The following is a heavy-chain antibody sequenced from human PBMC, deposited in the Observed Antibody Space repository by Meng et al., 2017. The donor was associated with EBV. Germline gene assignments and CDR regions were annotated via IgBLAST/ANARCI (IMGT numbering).Heavy chain of an antibody. CDR1: GGTFSSYA. D-gene: IGHD6-19*01. J-gene: IGHJ4*02. V-gene: IGHV1-46*01. CDR3: ARDPHSGWLDY. CDR2: INPSGGST. Sequence: QVQLVRAGDEGNKPGASVKFSCKASGGTFSSYAISWVRQATGQGLEWMGIINPSGGSTSYAQKFQGRVIMTRDTSTSTVYMELSSLRSEDTAVYYCARDPHSGWLDYWGQGTLVTAPQ.